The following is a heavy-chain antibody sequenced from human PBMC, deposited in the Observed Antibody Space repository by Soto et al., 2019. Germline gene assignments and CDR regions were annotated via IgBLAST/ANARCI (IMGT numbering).Heavy chain of an antibody. Sequence: QVQLVQSGAEVKKPGTSVKVSCKASGYTFTSYAMHWVRQAPGQRLEWMGWINAGNGNTKYSQKFQGRVTITRDTSASTAYMELSSLRSEDTAVYYCARGPGGPKGYFDLWGRGTLVTVSS. V-gene: IGHV1-3*01. CDR1: GYTFTSYA. D-gene: IGHD3-10*01. J-gene: IGHJ2*01. CDR3: ARGPGGPKGYFDL. CDR2: INAGNGNT.